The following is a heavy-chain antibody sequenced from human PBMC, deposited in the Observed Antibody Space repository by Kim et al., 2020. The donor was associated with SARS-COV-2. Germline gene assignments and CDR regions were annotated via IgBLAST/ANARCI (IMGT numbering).Heavy chain of an antibody. D-gene: IGHD3-3*01. CDR3: ARDRFDDYWSAYYVGTFFFDF. V-gene: IGHV1-2*02. CDR1: GYTFTPYS. J-gene: IGHJ4*02. Sequence: ASVKVSCKSSGYTFTPYSLPWVRQAPGQVLEWMGWINPNSFGSNYAQDFQGRVTMTRDTSTTTAYMELGSLRSDDTAVYYCARDRFDDYWSAYYVGTFFFDFWGQGTLVTVSS. CDR2: INPNSFGS.